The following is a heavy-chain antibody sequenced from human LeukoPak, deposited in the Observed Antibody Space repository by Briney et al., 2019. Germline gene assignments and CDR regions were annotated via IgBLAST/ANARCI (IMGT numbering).Heavy chain of an antibody. D-gene: IGHD3-10*01. V-gene: IGHV4-30-2*01. J-gene: IGHJ4*02. Sequence: PSETLSLTCTVSGGSISSGGYYWSWIRQPPGKGLEWIGYIYHSGSTYYNPSLKSRVTISKDTSKNDLSLKLTSVIAADTAVYYCARAYYYGSGVHFDFWGQGALVTVSS. CDR3: ARAYYYGSGVHFDF. CDR2: IYHSGST. CDR1: GGSISSGGYY.